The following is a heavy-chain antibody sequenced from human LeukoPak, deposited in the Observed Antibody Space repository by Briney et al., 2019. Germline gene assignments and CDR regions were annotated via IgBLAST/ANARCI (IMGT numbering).Heavy chain of an antibody. CDR2: MSVYNGNT. CDR1: GYSLINYG. V-gene: IGHV1-18*01. J-gene: IGHJ4*02. CDR3: ARDLSYYDTSGQPLDH. D-gene: IGHD3-22*01. Sequence: ASVKVSCKASGYSLINYGISWIRQAPGQGLEWMGWMSVYNGNTNYAQKVQGRVTMTTDTSTSTAYMELRSLRSDDTAVYYCARDLSYYDTSGQPLDHWGQGTLVTVSS.